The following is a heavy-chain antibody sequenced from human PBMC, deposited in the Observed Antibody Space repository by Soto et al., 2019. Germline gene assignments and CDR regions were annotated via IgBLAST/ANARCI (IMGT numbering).Heavy chain of an antibody. CDR2: IYPGDSDT. Sequence: GESLKISCKVSGYRFSTYWIGWVRQMPGKGLEYMGIIYPGDSDTKYSPSFQGQVTISADKSISTAYLQWSSLKASDTAMYYCARGYCSGGSCIDFWGQGTLVTVSS. J-gene: IGHJ4*02. D-gene: IGHD2-15*01. CDR3: ARGYCSGGSCIDF. V-gene: IGHV5-51*01. CDR1: GYRFSTYW.